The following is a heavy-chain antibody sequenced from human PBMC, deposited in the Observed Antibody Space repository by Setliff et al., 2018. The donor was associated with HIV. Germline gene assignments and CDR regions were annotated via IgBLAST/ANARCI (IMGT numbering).Heavy chain of an antibody. CDR1: GFTFSSYA. CDR3: AKDLSSGAYCYAYYYYGMDV. V-gene: IGHV3-23*01. Sequence: GGSLRLSCAASGFTFSSYAMSWVRQAPGKGLEWVSAISGSGGSTYYADSVKGRFTISRDNSKNTLYLQMNSLRAEDTAVYYCAKDLSSGAYCYAYYYYGMDVWGQGTMVTVSS. D-gene: IGHD6-19*01. CDR2: ISGSGGST. J-gene: IGHJ6*02.